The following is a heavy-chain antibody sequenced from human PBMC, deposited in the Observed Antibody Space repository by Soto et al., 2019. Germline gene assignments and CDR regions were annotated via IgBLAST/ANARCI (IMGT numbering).Heavy chain of an antibody. CDR2: IYHSGST. Sequence: QLQLQESGSGLVKPSQTLSLTCAVSGGSISSGGYSWSWIRQPPGKGLEWIGYIYHSGSTYYNPSPKSRVTISVDRSKNQFSLKLSSVTAADTAVHYCASAGGLGAVAADYWGQGTLVTVSS. CDR3: ASAGGLGAVAADY. CDR1: GGSISSGGYS. J-gene: IGHJ4*02. V-gene: IGHV4-30-2*01. D-gene: IGHD6-19*01.